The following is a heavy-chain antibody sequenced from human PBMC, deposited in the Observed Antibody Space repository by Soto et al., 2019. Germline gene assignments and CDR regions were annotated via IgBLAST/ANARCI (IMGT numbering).Heavy chain of an antibody. V-gene: IGHV3-30-3*01. J-gene: IGHJ6*02. CDR1: GFTFSSYA. CDR3: ARDYSSGWYLVNYYYGMDV. Sequence: PVGSLRLSCAASGFTFSSYAMHWVRQAPGKGLEWVAVISYDGSNKYYADSVKGRFTISRDNSKNTLYLQMNSLRAEDTAVYYCARDYSSGWYLVNYYYGMDVWGQGTTVTVSS. D-gene: IGHD6-19*01. CDR2: ISYDGSNK.